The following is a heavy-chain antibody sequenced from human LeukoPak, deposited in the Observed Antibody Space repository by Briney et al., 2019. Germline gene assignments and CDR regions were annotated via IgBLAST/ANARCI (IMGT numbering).Heavy chain of an antibody. Sequence: SETLSLTCTVSGGSISSSSYYWGWIRQPPGKGLEWIGSIYYSGSTYYNPSLKSRVTISVDTSKNQFSLKLSSVTAADTAVYYCARFVFGRFDYWGQGTLVTVSS. V-gene: IGHV4-39*07. CDR3: ARFVFGRFDY. D-gene: IGHD3-16*01. J-gene: IGHJ4*02. CDR1: GGSISSSSYY. CDR2: IYYSGST.